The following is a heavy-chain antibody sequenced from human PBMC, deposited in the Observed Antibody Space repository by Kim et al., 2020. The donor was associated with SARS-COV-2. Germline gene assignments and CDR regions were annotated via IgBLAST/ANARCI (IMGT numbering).Heavy chain of an antibody. Sequence: GESLKISCTDSGYTFSNYWIGWVRQRPGKGLEWMGIIYPDDSDVRYSPYFKGQVTISADRSITTAYLQWSSRKASDTAMYYCAGHWRYSTSSPHFDYWGQGTLVTVSS. CDR3: AGHWRYSTSSPHFDY. D-gene: IGHD6-6*01. J-gene: IGHJ4*02. CDR2: IYPDDSDV. V-gene: IGHV5-51*01. CDR1: GYTFSNYW.